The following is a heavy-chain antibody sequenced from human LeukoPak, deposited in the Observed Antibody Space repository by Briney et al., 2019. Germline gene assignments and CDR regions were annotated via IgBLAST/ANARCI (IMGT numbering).Heavy chain of an antibody. CDR2: IHYDGSNK. D-gene: IGHD2-8*02. Sequence: PGGSLRLSCAASGFTFTSYGMHWVRQAPGKGLKRVAFIHYDGSNKYYADSVKGRFTISRDNSKNTLYLQMNSLRAEDTAVYYCAAILVGDTTDIRFDPWGQGTLVTVSS. CDR3: AAILVGDTTDIRFDP. V-gene: IGHV3-30*02. J-gene: IGHJ5*02. CDR1: GFTFTSYG.